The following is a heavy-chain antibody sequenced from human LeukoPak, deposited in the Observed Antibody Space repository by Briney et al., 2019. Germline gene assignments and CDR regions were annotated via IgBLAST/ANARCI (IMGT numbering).Heavy chain of an antibody. Sequence: PGGSLRLSCAASGFSFSNYAIHWVRQAPGKGLEWVSVSALTHGGYTTYYADSVKGRFTVSRDNSKSTLYLQMNSLRGDDTAVYYCAKVGEYYGSGSLNWFDSWGQGTLVTVSS. CDR3: AKVGEYYGSGSLNWFDS. D-gene: IGHD3-10*01. J-gene: IGHJ5*01. CDR1: GFSFSNYA. V-gene: IGHV3-23*01. CDR2: LTHGGYTT.